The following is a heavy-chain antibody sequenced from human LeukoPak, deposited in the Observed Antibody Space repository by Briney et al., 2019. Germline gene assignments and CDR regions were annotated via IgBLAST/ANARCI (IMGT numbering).Heavy chain of an antibody. J-gene: IGHJ4*02. CDR2: IYADGST. CDR1: GFTVSNSY. D-gene: IGHD2/OR15-2a*01. CDR3: ARGLRGIRDY. V-gene: IGHV3-53*01. Sequence: PGGSLRLSCAASGFTVSNSYMSWVRQAPGKGLEWVSIIYADGSTYYADSVKGRFTISRDNSKNTLYLQMTGLRVDDTAVYYCARGLRGIRDYWGQGTLVTVSS.